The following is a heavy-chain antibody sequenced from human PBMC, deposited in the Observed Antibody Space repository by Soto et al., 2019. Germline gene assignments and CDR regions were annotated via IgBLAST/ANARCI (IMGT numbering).Heavy chain of an antibody. D-gene: IGHD2-15*01. Sequence: GGSLRLSCAASGFTFSNAWMSWVRQAPGKGLEWVGRIKSKTDGGTTDYAAPVKGRFTISRDDSKNTLYLKMNSLKTEDTAVYYCTTGDCSGGSCYYYYYGMDVWGQGTTVTSP. CDR1: GFTFSNAW. J-gene: IGHJ6*02. V-gene: IGHV3-15*01. CDR2: IKSKTDGGTT. CDR3: TTGDCSGGSCYYYYYGMDV.